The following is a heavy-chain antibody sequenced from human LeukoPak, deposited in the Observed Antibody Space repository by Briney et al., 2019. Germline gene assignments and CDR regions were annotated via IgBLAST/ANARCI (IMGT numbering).Heavy chain of an antibody. Sequence: PSETLSLTCTVSGGSISSSGYYWGWIRQPPGKGLEWIGSIYYSESTYYNPSLKSRVTISVDTSKNQFSLKLSSVTAADTAVYYCARQGRYCSSTSCRVLFDYWGQGTLVTVSS. D-gene: IGHD2-2*01. V-gene: IGHV4-39*01. CDR2: IYYSEST. CDR1: GGSISSSGYY. CDR3: ARQGRYCSSTSCRVLFDY. J-gene: IGHJ4*02.